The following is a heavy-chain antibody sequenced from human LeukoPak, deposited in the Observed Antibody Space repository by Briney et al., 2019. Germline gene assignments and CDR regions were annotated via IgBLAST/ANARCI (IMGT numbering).Heavy chain of an antibody. J-gene: IGHJ4*02. V-gene: IGHV2-5*08. D-gene: IGHD3-9*01. Sequence: TLSLTCTVYGGSISSYYWSWIRQPPGKALEWVAPIYWDDDKRYSPSLKSRLTITKDTSKNQVVLTMTNMDPVDSGTYYCAHSHYDILTTSPTFDYWGRGTLVTVSS. CDR1: GGSISSYYW. CDR2: IYWDDDK. CDR3: AHSHYDILTTSPTFDY.